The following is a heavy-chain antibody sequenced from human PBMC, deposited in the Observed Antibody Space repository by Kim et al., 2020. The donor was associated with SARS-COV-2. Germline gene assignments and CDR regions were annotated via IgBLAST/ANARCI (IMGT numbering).Heavy chain of an antibody. J-gene: IGHJ4*02. CDR3: ARDQRAAAGKENPLAYRVFDY. CDR2: TYYRSKWYN. CDR1: GDSVSSNSAA. D-gene: IGHD6-13*01. Sequence: SQTLSLTCAISGDSVSSNSAAWNWIRQSPSRGLEWLGRTYYRSKWYNDYAVSVKSRITINPDTSKNQFSLQLNSVTPEDTAVYYCARDQRAAAGKENPLAYRVFDYWGQGTLVTVSS. V-gene: IGHV6-1*01.